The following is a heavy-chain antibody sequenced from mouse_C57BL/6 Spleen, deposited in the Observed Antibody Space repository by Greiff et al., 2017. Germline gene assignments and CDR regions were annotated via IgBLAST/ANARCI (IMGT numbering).Heavy chain of an antibody. V-gene: IGHV1-69*01. CDR2: IDPSDSYT. D-gene: IGHD2-2*01. J-gene: IGHJ4*01. CDR3: ARYGYGGYYAMDY. Sequence: VQLQQPGAELVMPGASVKLSCKASGYTFTSYWMHWVKQRPGQGLEWIGEIDPSDSYTNYNQKFKGKSTLTVDKYSSTAYMQLSSLTSEDSAVYYCARYGYGGYYAMDYWGQGTSVTVSS. CDR1: GYTFTSYW.